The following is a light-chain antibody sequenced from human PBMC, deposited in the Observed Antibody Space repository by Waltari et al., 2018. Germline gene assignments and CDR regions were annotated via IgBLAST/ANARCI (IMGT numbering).Light chain of an antibody. CDR2: TNA. J-gene: IGLJ3*02. Sequence: QSVLTQPPSASGTPGQRVTISCSCSTSNIQVNTVNWYQHLPGSAPTLLIYTNAQRPAGAPDQFAGAKSGTSASLAISGLQSDDEGHYYCATWDDRRNGWVFGGGTKLTVL. V-gene: IGLV1-44*01. CDR1: TSNIQVNT. CDR3: ATWDDRRNGWV.